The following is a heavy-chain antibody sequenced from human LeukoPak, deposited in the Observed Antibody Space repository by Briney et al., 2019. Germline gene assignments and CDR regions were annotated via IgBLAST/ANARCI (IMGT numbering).Heavy chain of an antibody. J-gene: IGHJ4*02. CDR1: GFTFSSYG. CDR3: ARDRAAAAEYYFDY. CDR2: IWYDGSNK. D-gene: IGHD6-13*01. Sequence: PGGSLRLSCAASGFTFSSYGMHWVRQAPGKGLEWVAVIWYDGSNKYYADSVKGRFTISRDNSKNTLYLQMNSLRAEDTAVYYCARDRAAAAEYYFDYWGQGTLVTVPS. V-gene: IGHV3-33*01.